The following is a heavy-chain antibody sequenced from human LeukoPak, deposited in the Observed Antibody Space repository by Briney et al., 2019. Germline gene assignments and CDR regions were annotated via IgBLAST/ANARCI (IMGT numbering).Heavy chain of an antibody. J-gene: IGHJ4*02. V-gene: IGHV3-7*05. Sequence: PGGPLRLSCAASGFTFSSYWMSWVRQAPGKGLEWVANIQHGGSEEYYVDSVKGRFTISRDNAKNSLYLQMNSLRAEDTAIYYCARVWGYCSNGACYTWDYWGQGTLVTVSS. CDR3: ARVWGYCSNGACYTWDY. CDR2: IQHGGSEE. D-gene: IGHD2-8*01. CDR1: GFTFSSYW.